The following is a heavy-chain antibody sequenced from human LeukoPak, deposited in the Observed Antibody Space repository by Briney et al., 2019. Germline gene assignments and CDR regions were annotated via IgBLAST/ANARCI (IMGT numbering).Heavy chain of an antibody. Sequence: ASVKVSCKASGYTFTGYYMHWVRQAPGQGLEWMGRINPNSGGTNYAQKFQGRVTMTRNTSISTAYMELSSLRSEDTAVYYCARYKAQTDYWGQGTLVTVSS. CDR1: GYTFTGYY. V-gene: IGHV1-2*06. CDR3: ARYKAQTDY. CDR2: INPNSGGT. J-gene: IGHJ4*02. D-gene: IGHD1-1*01.